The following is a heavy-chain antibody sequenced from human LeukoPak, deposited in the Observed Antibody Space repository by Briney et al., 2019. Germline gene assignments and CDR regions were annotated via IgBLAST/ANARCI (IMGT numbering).Heavy chain of an antibody. CDR2: IRYDGSNK. D-gene: IGHD5-18*01. V-gene: IGHV3-30*02. Sequence: GGSLRLSCAASGFTFSSYAMHWVRQAPGKGLEWVAFIRYDGSNKYYADSVKGRFTISRDNSKNTLYLQMNSLRAEDTAVYYCAKDRAGIQLWFDYWGQGTLVTVSS. J-gene: IGHJ4*02. CDR3: AKDRAGIQLWFDY. CDR1: GFTFSSYA.